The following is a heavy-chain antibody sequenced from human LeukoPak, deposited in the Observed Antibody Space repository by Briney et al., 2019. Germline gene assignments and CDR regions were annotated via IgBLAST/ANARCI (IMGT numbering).Heavy chain of an antibody. CDR2: IYYSGST. CDR3: ARDLMGTSCYDY. CDR1: GGSISGYY. D-gene: IGHD2-2*01. V-gene: IGHV4-59*01. J-gene: IGHJ4*02. Sequence: SETLSLTCTVSGGSISGYYWSWIRQPPGKGLEWIGYIYYSGSTNYNPSLKSRVTISVDTSKNQFSLKLSSVTAADTAVYYCARDLMGTSCYDYWGQGTLVTVSS.